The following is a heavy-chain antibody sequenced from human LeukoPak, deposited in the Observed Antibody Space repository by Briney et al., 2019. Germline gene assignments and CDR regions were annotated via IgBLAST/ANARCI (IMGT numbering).Heavy chain of an antibody. V-gene: IGHV1-69*13. D-gene: IGHD6-25*01. CDR3: ARSSRGHFHYYYYGMDV. Sequence: SVKVSCRASGGTFSSYAISWVRQAPGQGLEWMGGIIPIFGTANYAQKFQGRVTITADESTSTAYMELSSLRSEDTAVYYCARSSRGHFHYYYYGMDVWGQGTTVTVSS. CDR2: IIPIFGTA. CDR1: GGTFSSYA. J-gene: IGHJ6*02.